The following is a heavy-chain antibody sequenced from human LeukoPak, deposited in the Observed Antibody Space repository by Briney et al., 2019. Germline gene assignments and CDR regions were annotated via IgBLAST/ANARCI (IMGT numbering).Heavy chain of an antibody. CDR1: GYTSIAYY. CDR2: INPNTGGA. J-gene: IGHJ4*02. D-gene: IGHD2-15*01. Sequence: GASVKVSCKASGYTSIAYYIHWVRQAPGQGLEWMGWINPNTGGANYAREFKGRVTLTRDTSSTTAYMELSRLRPDDTAMYYCARGPYCSGGSCYSDYWGQGTLVTVSS. V-gene: IGHV1-2*02. CDR3: ARGPYCSGGSCYSDY.